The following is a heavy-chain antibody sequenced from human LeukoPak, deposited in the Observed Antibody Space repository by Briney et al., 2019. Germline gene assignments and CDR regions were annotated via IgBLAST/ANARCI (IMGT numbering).Heavy chain of an antibody. J-gene: IGHJ5*02. D-gene: IGHD2-2*01. CDR3: TRDLMSSISRGWFDP. CDR2: IWYDGSNK. Sequence: GGSLRLSCAASGFTFSSYGMHWVRQAPGKGLEWVAVIWYDGSNKYYADSVKGRFTISRDNAKNSLYLQMNSLRAEDTAVYYCTRDLMSSISRGWFDPWGQGTLVTVSS. CDR1: GFTFSSYG. V-gene: IGHV3-33*01.